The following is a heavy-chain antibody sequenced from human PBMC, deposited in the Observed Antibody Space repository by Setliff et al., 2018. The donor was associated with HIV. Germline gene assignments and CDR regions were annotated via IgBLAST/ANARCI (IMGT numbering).Heavy chain of an antibody. CDR2: IYPSDSET. V-gene: IGHV5-51*01. CDR3: ARQPVTSFDY. Sequence: PGESLKISCKGSGYSFTTYWIGWVRQMPGKGLEWMGIIYPSDSETRYSPSFQGQVTISADKSISTAYLQWITLKASDTAMYYCARQPVTSFDYWGQGTRVTVSS. J-gene: IGHJ4*02. CDR1: GYSFTTYW. D-gene: IGHD4-4*01.